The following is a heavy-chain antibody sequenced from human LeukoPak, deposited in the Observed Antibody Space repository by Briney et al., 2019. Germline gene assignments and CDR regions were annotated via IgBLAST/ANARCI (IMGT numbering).Heavy chain of an antibody. V-gene: IGHV4-4*02. CDR3: ARKSGWNLDY. CDR1: GGFISTSNW. J-gene: IGHJ4*02. D-gene: IGHD6-19*01. CDR2: IYHSGST. Sequence: DPSGTLSLTCRVSGGFISTSNWWSWVRQSPGKGLEWIGEIYHSGSTNYNPSLKSRVTISVDKSKNQFSLRLNSVTGADTAVYHCARKSGWNLDYWGQGTLVAVSP.